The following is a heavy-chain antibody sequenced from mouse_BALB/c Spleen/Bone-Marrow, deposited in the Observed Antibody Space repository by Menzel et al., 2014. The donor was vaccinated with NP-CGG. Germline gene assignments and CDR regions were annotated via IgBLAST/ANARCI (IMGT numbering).Heavy chain of an antibody. J-gene: IGHJ4*01. CDR3: ARGNYEAMDY. D-gene: IGHD2-1*01. V-gene: IGHV1-7*01. CDR2: INPSTGYT. Sequence: VQLQQSGAELAKPGASVKMSCKASGYTFTSYWMHWVKQRPGQGLEWIGYINPSTGYTEYNQKFKDEATLTADKSSSTAYMQLSSLTSEDSAVYYCARGNYEAMDYWGQGTSVTVSS. CDR1: GYTFTSYW.